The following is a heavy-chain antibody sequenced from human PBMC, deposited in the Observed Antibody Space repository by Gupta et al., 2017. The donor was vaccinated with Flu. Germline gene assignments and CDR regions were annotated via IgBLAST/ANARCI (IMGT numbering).Heavy chain of an antibody. CDR3: ATPYGSGSYTLYNWFDP. Sequence: QVQLVQSGAEVKKPGSSVRVSCKASGGTFSSYAISWVRQAPGQGLEWMGGITPIFGTANYAQKFQGRVTITADKSTSTVYMELSSLRSEDTAVYYCATPYGSGSYTLYNWFDPWGLGTLVTVSS. CDR1: GGTFSSYA. D-gene: IGHD3-10*01. J-gene: IGHJ5*02. CDR2: ITPIFGTA. V-gene: IGHV1-69*06.